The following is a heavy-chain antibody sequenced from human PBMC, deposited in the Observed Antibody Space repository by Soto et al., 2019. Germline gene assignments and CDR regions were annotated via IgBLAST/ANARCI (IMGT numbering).Heavy chain of an antibody. J-gene: IGHJ1*01. CDR1: GFTFSSYA. V-gene: IGHV3-23*01. CDR3: AKSLTVTILYFQH. CDR2: ISGSGGST. Sequence: EVQLLESGGGLVQPGGSLRLSCAASGFTFSSYAMSWVRQAPGKGLEWVSAISGSGGSTYYADSVKGRFTISRDNPKNTLYLQMNSLRAEDTAVYYCAKSLTVTILYFQHWGQGTLVTVSS. D-gene: IGHD4-17*01.